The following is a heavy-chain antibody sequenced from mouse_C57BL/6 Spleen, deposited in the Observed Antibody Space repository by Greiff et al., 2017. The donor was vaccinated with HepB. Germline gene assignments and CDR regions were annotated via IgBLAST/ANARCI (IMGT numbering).Heavy chain of an antibody. D-gene: IGHD2-4*01. CDR1: GYTFTSYW. CDR2: IYPGSGST. Sequence: VQLQQPGAELVKPGASVKMSCKASGYTFTSYWITWVKQRPGQGLEWIGDIYPGSGSTNYNEKFKSKATLTVDTSSSTAYMQLSSLTSEDSAVYYCAREGLYDYGFAYWGQGTLVTVSA. V-gene: IGHV1-55*01. J-gene: IGHJ3*01. CDR3: AREGLYDYGFAY.